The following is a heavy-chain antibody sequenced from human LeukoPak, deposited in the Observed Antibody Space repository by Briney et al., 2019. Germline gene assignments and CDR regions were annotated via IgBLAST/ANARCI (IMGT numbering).Heavy chain of an antibody. J-gene: IGHJ5*02. Sequence: PGGSLRLSCAASGFTFSSYAMSWVRQVPGKRLEWVSAISSGAGTTGYADSVKGRFTISRVNSKSTIYLQMNSLRVEDTAVYYXXXXXEQSXSXWSASYDAWGQGTLVTVSS. V-gene: IGHV3-23*01. CDR3: XXXXEQSXSXWSASYDA. CDR1: GFTFSSYA. D-gene: IGHD6-19*01. CDR2: ISSGAGTT.